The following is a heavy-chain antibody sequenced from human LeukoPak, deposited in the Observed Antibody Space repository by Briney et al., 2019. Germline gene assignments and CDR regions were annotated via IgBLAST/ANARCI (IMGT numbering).Heavy chain of an antibody. CDR3: ARRVGAFDI. Sequence: GGSLRLSCASSGFTFSSYAMHWVRQAPGKDLEWVSAIGSGGATYYADSVKGRFTISRDSAKSSLYLQMNSLRAEDMAVYYCARRVGAFDIWGQGTMVIVSS. J-gene: IGHJ3*02. V-gene: IGHV3/OR16-10*01. CDR1: GFTFSSYA. CDR2: IGSGGAT. D-gene: IGHD1-26*01.